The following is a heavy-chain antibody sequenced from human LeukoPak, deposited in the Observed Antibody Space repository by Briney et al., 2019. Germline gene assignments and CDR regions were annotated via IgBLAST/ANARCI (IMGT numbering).Heavy chain of an antibody. V-gene: IGHV4-4*09. CDR2: IYTSGST. J-gene: IGHJ3*02. Sequence: SETLSLTCTVSGSISGYYWSWIRPPPGKGREWIGYIYTSGSTNYNPSLESRVTISVDTSKNQFSLDLSSVTAADTAVYYCARQKCTSASCLTKNAFDIWGQGTMVTASS. CDR1: GSISGYY. CDR3: ARQKCTSASCLTKNAFDI. D-gene: IGHD2-2*01.